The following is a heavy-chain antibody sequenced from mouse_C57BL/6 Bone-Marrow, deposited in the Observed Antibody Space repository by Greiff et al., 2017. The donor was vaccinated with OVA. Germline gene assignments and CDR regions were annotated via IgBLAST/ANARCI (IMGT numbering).Heavy chain of an antibody. CDR2: IYPGSGST. CDR1: GYTFTSYW. V-gene: IGHV1-55*01. D-gene: IGHD1-1*01. J-gene: IGHJ2*01. Sequence: VQLVESGAELVKPGASVKVSCKASGYTFTSYWITWVKQRPGQGLEWIGDIYPGSGSTNYNEKFKSKATLTVDTSSSTAYMQLSSLTSEDSAVYYCAIPIYYYGSSYRYFDYWGQGTTLTVSS. CDR3: AIPIYYYGSSYRYFDY.